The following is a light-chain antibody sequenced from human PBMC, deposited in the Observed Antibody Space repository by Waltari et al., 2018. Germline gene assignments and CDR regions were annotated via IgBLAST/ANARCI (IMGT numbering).Light chain of an antibody. CDR1: SSDVGRYNY. CDR3: SSYISSDTLER. J-gene: IGLJ2*01. CDR2: DVS. Sequence: QSALTQPAPVSWSPGQSITISCPVTSSDVGRYNYAPWSQQHPGKAPKLIIYDVSNRTSGVSNRFSGSKSGNTASLTIAGLQDEDEADYYCSSYISSDTLERFGGGTSLTV. V-gene: IGLV2-14*03.